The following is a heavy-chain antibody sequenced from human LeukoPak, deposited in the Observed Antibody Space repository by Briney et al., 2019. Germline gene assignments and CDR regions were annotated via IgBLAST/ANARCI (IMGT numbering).Heavy chain of an antibody. Sequence: SETLSLTCTVSGGSISSGDYYWSWIRPPPGKGLEWIGYIYSSASTYYTPSIKSRATISVDTSKHQFSLKLSSVTAADTAVYYCARELDAFWSGYPQNYGMDVWGQGTTVTVSS. J-gene: IGHJ6*02. CDR3: ARELDAFWSGYPQNYGMDV. V-gene: IGHV4-30-4*01. D-gene: IGHD3-3*01. CDR2: IYSSAST. CDR1: GGSISSGDYY.